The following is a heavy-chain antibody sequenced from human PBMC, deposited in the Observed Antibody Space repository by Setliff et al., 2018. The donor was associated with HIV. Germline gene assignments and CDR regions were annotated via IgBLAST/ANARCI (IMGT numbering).Heavy chain of an antibody. CDR1: GGSISSSTYY. D-gene: IGHD3-22*01. Sequence: SETLSLTCAVSGGSISSSTYYWGWIRQPPGKGLEWIGSIYYSGSTYYNPSLKSRVSISVDTSNKQFSLKVSSVTAADTAVYYCAVRRYYDSTGYYDYWGQGTLVTSPQ. J-gene: IGHJ4*02. V-gene: IGHV4-39*01. CDR3: AVRRYYDSTGYYDY. CDR2: IYYSGST.